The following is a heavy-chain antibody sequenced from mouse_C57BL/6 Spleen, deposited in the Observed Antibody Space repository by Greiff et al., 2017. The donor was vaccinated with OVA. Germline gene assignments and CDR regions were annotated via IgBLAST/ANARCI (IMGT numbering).Heavy chain of an antibody. J-gene: IGHJ2*01. CDR3: ARHEERYYYGSSYRYFDY. CDR2: FYPGSGSI. Sequence: VQLQQSGAELVKPGASVKLSCKASGYTFTEYTIHWVKQRSGQGLEWIGWFYPGSGSIKYNEKFKDKATLTADKSSSTVYMELSRLTSEDSAVYFCARHEERYYYGSSYRYFDYWGQGTTLTVSS. V-gene: IGHV1-62-2*01. CDR1: GYTFTEYT. D-gene: IGHD1-1*01.